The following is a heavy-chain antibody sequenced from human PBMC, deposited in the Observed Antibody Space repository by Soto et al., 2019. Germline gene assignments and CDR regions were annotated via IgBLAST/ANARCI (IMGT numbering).Heavy chain of an antibody. J-gene: IGHJ4*02. V-gene: IGHV4-59*08. CDR2: IFYSGNT. D-gene: IGHD5-12*01. CDR3: ARHSNDYRKSFDY. Sequence: PSATLSLTCTVSGGYITNYYWSWIRQPPGKGLEWIGYIFYSGNTNYNPPLKSRVTISLDTSKTQFSLKLSSVTAAVSAVYFCARHSNDYRKSFDYWGQGSLVTVSS. CDR1: GGYITNYY.